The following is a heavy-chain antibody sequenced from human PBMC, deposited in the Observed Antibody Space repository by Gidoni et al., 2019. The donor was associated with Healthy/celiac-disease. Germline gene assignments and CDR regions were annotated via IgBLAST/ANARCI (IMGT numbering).Heavy chain of an antibody. CDR1: GFTVSTNY. Sequence: EVQLVESGGGLIQPGGSLRLPCAASGFTVSTNYMSWVPQAPGKGREWVSVIYSGGTTYYADSVKGRFTISRDNSKNTLYLQMNSLRAEDTAVYYCARAPFTIFGVDMDVWGQGTTVTVSS. CDR3: ARAPFTIFGVDMDV. J-gene: IGHJ6*02. V-gene: IGHV3-53*01. D-gene: IGHD3-3*01. CDR2: IYSGGTT.